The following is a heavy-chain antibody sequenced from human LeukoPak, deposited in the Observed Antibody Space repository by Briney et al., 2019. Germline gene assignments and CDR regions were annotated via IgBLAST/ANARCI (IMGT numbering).Heavy chain of an antibody. V-gene: IGHV1-8*01. CDR2: MNPNSGNT. Sequence: GASVKVSCKASGYTFTSYDINWVRQATGQGLEWMGWMNPNSGNTGYAQKFQGRVNMTRNTSISTAYMELSSLRSEDTAVYYCARESYSSGWYWKDYYYGMDVWGQGTTVTVSS. D-gene: IGHD6-19*01. CDR3: ARESYSSGWYWKDYYYGMDV. CDR1: GYTFTSYD. J-gene: IGHJ6*02.